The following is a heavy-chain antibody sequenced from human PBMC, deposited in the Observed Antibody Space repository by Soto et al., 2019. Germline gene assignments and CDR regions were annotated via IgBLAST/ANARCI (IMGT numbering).Heavy chain of an antibody. D-gene: IGHD5-12*01. V-gene: IGHV1-18*01. CDR1: GYTFTIYG. Sequence: ASVKVSCKASGYTFTIYGISWVRQAPGQGLEWMGWISAYNGNTNYAQKLQGRVTMTTDTSTSTAYMELRSLRSDDTAVYYCARDNTGGYDFSLGIDYWGQGTLLTVSS. J-gene: IGHJ4*02. CDR3: ARDNTGGYDFSLGIDY. CDR2: ISAYNGNT.